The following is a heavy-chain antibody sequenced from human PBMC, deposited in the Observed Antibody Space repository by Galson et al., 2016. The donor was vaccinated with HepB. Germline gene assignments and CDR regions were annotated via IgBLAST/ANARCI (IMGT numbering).Heavy chain of an antibody. Sequence: SLRLSCAASGFTFSSYGMHWVRQAPGKGLEWVAVISYDGSNKYYADSVKGRFTISRDNSKNTLYLQMNSLRAEDTAVYYCAKIFGISSSRSYGMDVWGQGTTFTVSS. V-gene: IGHV3-30*18. CDR1: GFTFSSYG. D-gene: IGHD6-6*01. J-gene: IGHJ6*02. CDR2: ISYDGSNK. CDR3: AKIFGISSSRSYGMDV.